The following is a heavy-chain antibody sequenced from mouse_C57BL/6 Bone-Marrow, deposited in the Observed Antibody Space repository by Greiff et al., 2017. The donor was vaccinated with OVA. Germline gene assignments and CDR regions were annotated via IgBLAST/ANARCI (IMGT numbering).Heavy chain of an antibody. Sequence: QVQLLQSGAELVKPGASVKLSCKASGYTFTSYCMHWVKQSPGQGLEWIGYINPSSGYTKYNQKFKDKATLTADKSSSTAYMQLSSLTYEDSAVYYCERGTTVVATDYFDYWGQGTTLTVSS. D-gene: IGHD1-1*01. CDR2: INPSSGYT. J-gene: IGHJ2*01. CDR3: ERGTTVVATDYFDY. CDR1: GYTFTSYC. V-gene: IGHV1-7*01.